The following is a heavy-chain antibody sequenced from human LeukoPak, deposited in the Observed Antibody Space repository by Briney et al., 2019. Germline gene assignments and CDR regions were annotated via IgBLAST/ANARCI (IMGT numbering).Heavy chain of an antibody. V-gene: IGHV3-21*01. D-gene: IGHD5-18*01. CDR2: ISSSSSYI. CDR1: GFTFSSYS. CDR3: ARNWVEGEYSYGRWDY. J-gene: IGHJ4*02. Sequence: GGSLRLSCAASGFTFSSYSMNWVRQAPGKGLEWVSSISSSSSYIYYADSVKGRFTIFRDNAKNSLYLQMNSLRAEDTAVYYWARNWVEGEYSYGRWDYGGQGALVTVS.